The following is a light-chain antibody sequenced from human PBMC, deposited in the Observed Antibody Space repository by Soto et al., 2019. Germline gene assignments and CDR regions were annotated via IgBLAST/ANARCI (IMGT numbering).Light chain of an antibody. J-gene: IGKJ3*01. V-gene: IGKV1-9*01. CDR3: QQHYSYPFT. Sequence: DIQLTQSPSILSASVGDRVTITCRASQSISNHFAWYQQKPGKAPSLLIYHASTWDSAVPSRFSGSGSGTEFTLTISSLQPEDFAAYYCQQHYSYPFTFGPGTKVDIK. CDR1: QSISNH. CDR2: HAS.